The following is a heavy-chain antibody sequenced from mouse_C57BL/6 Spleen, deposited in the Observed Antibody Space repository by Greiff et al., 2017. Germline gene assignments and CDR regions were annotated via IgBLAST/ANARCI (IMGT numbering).Heavy chain of an antibody. D-gene: IGHD2-5*01. V-gene: IGHV1-54*01. Sequence: VQLQQSGAELVRPGTSVKVSCKASGYAFTNYLIEWVKQRPGQGLEWIGVINPGSGGTNYNEKFKGKETLTADKSSSTAYMQLSSLTSEDSAVYFCARSYYSNYVGFAYWGQGTLVTVSA. J-gene: IGHJ3*01. CDR1: GYAFTNYL. CDR2: INPGSGGT. CDR3: ARSYYSNYVGFAY.